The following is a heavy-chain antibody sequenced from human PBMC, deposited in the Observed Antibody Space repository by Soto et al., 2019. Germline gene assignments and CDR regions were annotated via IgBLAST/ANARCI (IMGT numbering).Heavy chain of an antibody. CDR1: GYTFATST. J-gene: IGHJ4*02. CDR3: AIADYGDDDY. CDR2: IKAYSGNT. Sequence: QLQLVQSGPEAKKPGASVKVSCKASGYTFATSTISWLRQAPGQGPAWMGWIKAYSGNTNYAQKLQGSLTMTTATSTSSAYMELRSLTTDYTAIYYCAIADYGDDDYWGQGTLVTVSS. V-gene: IGHV1-18*01. D-gene: IGHD4-17*01.